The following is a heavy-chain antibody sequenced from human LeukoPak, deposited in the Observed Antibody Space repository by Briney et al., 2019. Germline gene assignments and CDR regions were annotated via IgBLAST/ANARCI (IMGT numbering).Heavy chain of an antibody. V-gene: IGHV4-59*01. CDR1: GGSISSYY. J-gene: IGHJ6*03. D-gene: IGHD5-18*01. Sequence: PSETLSLTCTVSGGSISSYYWSWIRQPPGKGLEWIGYIYYSGSTNYNPSLKSRVTISVDTSKNQFSLKLSSVTAADTAVYYCARLREQYSYGYYYYYYMDVWGKGTTVTISS. CDR2: IYYSGST. CDR3: ARLREQYSYGYYYYYYMDV.